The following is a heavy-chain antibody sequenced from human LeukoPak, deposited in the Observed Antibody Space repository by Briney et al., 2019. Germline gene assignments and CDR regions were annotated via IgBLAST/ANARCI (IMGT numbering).Heavy chain of an antibody. CDR1: GGSVSSHY. J-gene: IGHJ4*02. CDR3: ARRGSSWAFDY. V-gene: IGHV4-59*02. CDR2: IYYSGST. Sequence: SETLSLTCTVSGGSVSSHYWNWIRQPPGKGLEWIGYIYYSGSTNYNPSLKSRVTISVDTSKNQFSLKLSSVTAADTAVYYCARRGSSWAFDYWGQGTLVTVSS. D-gene: IGHD6-13*01.